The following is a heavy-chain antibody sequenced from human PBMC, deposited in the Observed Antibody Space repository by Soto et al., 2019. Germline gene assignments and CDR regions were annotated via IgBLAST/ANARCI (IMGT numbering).Heavy chain of an antibody. J-gene: IGHJ4*02. Sequence: SETLSITCTVSGGSISSYYWSWIRQPPGKGLEWIGYIYYSGSTNYNPSLKSRVNISVDTSKNQFSLKLSSVTAADTAVYYCATSFGYCSGGSCYPYYFDYWGQGTLVTVSS. CDR3: ATSFGYCSGGSCYPYYFDY. V-gene: IGHV4-59*08. CDR1: GGSISSYY. D-gene: IGHD2-15*01. CDR2: IYYSGST.